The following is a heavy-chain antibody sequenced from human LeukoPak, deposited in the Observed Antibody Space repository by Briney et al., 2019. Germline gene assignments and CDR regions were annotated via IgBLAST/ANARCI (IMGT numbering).Heavy chain of an antibody. J-gene: IGHJ4*02. CDR2: INPNSGGT. CDR3: ARETEGIVVVPAAIGFDY. V-gene: IGHV1-2*06. Sequence: ASVKVSCKASGYTFTGYYMHWVRQAPGQGLEWMGRINPNSGGTNYAQKFQGRVTMTRDTSISTAYMELSRLRSDDRAVYYCARETEGIVVVPAAIGFDYWGQGTLVTVSS. CDR1: GYTFTGYY. D-gene: IGHD2-2*01.